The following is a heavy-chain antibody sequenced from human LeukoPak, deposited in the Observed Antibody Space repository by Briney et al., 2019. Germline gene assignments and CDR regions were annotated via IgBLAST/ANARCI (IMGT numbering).Heavy chain of an antibody. CDR1: GFTFSSYS. V-gene: IGHV3-21*01. Sequence: GGSLRFSCAASGFTFSSYSMNWVRQAPGKGLEWVSSISSSSSYIYYADSVKGRFTISRDNAKNSLYLQMNSLRAEDTAVYYCARDHPTYYYDSSGYYLDYWGQGTLVTVSS. CDR2: ISSSSSYI. D-gene: IGHD3-22*01. CDR3: ARDHPTYYYDSSGYYLDY. J-gene: IGHJ4*02.